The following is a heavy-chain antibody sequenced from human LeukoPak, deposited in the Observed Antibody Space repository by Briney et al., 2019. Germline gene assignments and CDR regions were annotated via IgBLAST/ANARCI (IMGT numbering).Heavy chain of an antibody. Sequence: SETLSLTCTVSGGSISSGSYYWSWIRQPAGKGLEWIGRIYTSGSTNYNPSLKSRVTISVDTSKNQFSLKLSSVTAADTAVYYCARHPAPRIAAAESWGQGTLVTVSS. CDR1: GGSISSGSYY. V-gene: IGHV4-61*02. D-gene: IGHD6-13*01. J-gene: IGHJ4*02. CDR2: IYTSGST. CDR3: ARHPAPRIAAAES.